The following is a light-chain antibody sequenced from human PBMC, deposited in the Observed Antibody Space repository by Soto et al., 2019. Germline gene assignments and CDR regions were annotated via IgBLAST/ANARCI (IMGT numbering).Light chain of an antibody. Sequence: EKVMTPSPATLAVSLWEGAALSRSARQSVAPNLAWYQPTPGQAPRLLIYAASTRATGIPARFSGSGSGTEFTLTISSLQSEDFAVYYCQQYSIWRTFGQGTKVDNK. J-gene: IGKJ1*01. CDR2: AAS. CDR1: QSVAPN. CDR3: QQYSIWRT. V-gene: IGKV3-15*01.